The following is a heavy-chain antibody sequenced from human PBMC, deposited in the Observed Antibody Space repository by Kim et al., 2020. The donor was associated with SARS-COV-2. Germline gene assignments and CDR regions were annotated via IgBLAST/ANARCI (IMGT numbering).Heavy chain of an antibody. V-gene: IGHV3-53*01. Sequence: GGSLRLSCAASGFTVSSNYMSWIRQAPGKGLEWVSVIYSGGSTYYADSVQRRFTISSDNSQNTLYLQMNSLRAEDTAVYYCARGLVEADIYFDYWGQGTL. CDR2: IYSGGST. J-gene: IGHJ4*02. D-gene: IGHD2-15*01. CDR1: GFTVSSNY. CDR3: ARGLVEADIYFDY.